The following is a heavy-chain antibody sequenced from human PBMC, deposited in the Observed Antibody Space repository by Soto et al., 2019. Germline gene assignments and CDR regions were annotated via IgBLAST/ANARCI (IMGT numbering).Heavy chain of an antibody. Sequence: GGSLRLSCAASRFTFSSYWMYWVRQAPGKGLVWVSRINSDGSSTRYADSVKGRFSISRDNSKSTLYLQMNTLRAEDTAVYYCARRREGYYYGLDVWGQGTTVTVSS. D-gene: IGHD1-26*01. J-gene: IGHJ6*02. CDR1: RFTFSSYW. CDR2: INSDGSST. CDR3: ARRREGYYYGLDV. V-gene: IGHV3-74*01.